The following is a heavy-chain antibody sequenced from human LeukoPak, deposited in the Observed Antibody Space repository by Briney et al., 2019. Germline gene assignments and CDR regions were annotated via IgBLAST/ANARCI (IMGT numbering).Heavy chain of an antibody. D-gene: IGHD3-10*01. CDR1: GFTFSLYT. Sequence: PGGSLRLSCAASGFTFSLYTMNWVRQAPGKGLEWVSYMSSSSSTIYYADSVKGRFTISRDNAKNSLYLQMNSLRAEDTAVYYCARDGYEWFGELLSNYYYYGMDVWGQGTTVTVSS. V-gene: IGHV3-48*04. J-gene: IGHJ6*02. CDR3: ARDGYEWFGELLSNYYYYGMDV. CDR2: MSSSSSTI.